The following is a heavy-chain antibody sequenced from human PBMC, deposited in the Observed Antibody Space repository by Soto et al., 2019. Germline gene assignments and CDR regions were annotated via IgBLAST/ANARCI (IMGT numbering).Heavy chain of an antibody. CDR2: IKSQADGGTT. CDR1: GFSFNDVW. Sequence: QLVESGGGLVKPGGSLRLSCTASGFSFNDVWMSWVRQAPGRGLEWIGRIKSQADGGTTDYAAPVNGRFSVSRDDSQNRLYLEMSGLRIEYSGIYFCTTRGGHWGQGTRVTVSS. V-gene: IGHV3-15*05. J-gene: IGHJ4*02. CDR3: TTRGGH. D-gene: IGHD6-25*01.